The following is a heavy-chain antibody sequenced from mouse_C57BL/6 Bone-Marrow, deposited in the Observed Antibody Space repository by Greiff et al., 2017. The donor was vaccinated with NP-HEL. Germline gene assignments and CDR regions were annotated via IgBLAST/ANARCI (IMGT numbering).Heavy chain of an antibody. J-gene: IGHJ2*01. CDR3: ARSGTYDSIDY. Sequence: QVQLQQPGAELVMPGASVKLSCKASGYTFTSYWMHWVKQRPGQGLEWIGEIDPSGSYTNYNQKFKGKSTLTVDKSSSTACMQLSSLTSEGSAVYYCARSGTYDSIDYWGQGTTLTVSS. CDR2: IDPSGSYT. CDR1: GYTFTSYW. V-gene: IGHV1-69*01. D-gene: IGHD2-5*01.